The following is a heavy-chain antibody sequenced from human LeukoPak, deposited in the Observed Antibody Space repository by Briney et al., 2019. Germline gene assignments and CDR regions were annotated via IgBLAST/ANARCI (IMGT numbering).Heavy chain of an antibody. Sequence: ASVKVSCKVSGYTLTELSMHWVRQAPGKGLEWMGAFDPEDGETIYAQKFRGRVTMTEDTSTDTAYMELSSLRSEDTAVYYCATRFMTTVTTSLTDYWGQGTLVTVSS. CDR3: ATRFMTTVTTSLTDY. CDR2: FDPEDGET. D-gene: IGHD4-17*01. J-gene: IGHJ4*02. V-gene: IGHV1-24*01. CDR1: GYTLTELS.